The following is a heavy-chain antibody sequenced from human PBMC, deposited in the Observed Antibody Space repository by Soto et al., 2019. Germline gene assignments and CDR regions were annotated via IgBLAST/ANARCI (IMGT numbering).Heavy chain of an antibody. CDR3: AKFATTYYDILTGPPDFIWFDP. CDR2: ISGSGGST. CDR1: GFTFSSYA. Sequence: GGSLRLSCAASGFTFSSYAMSWVRQAPGKGLEWVSAISGSGGSTYYADSVKGRFTISRDNSKNTLYLQMNSLRAEDMAVYYCAKFATTYYDILTGPPDFIWFDPWGQGTLVTVSS. V-gene: IGHV3-23*01. J-gene: IGHJ5*02. D-gene: IGHD3-9*01.